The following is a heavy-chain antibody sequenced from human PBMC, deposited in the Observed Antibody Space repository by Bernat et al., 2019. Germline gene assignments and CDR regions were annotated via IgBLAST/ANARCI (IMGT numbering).Heavy chain of an antibody. CDR3: TRGRGGQQNCNGVCSHFFDY. Sequence: EVQLVESGGGLVKSGGSLRLSCAASGFTFSNAWMNWVRQAPGKGLEWVGRIKSKTDGGTTDYAAPVKGRFTISRDDSKNTLYLQMNSLKTEDAAVYYCTRGRGGQQNCNGVCSHFFDYWGQGTLVTVSS. J-gene: IGHJ4*02. D-gene: IGHD2-8*01. CDR1: GFTFSNAW. CDR2: IKSKTDGGTT. V-gene: IGHV3-15*07.